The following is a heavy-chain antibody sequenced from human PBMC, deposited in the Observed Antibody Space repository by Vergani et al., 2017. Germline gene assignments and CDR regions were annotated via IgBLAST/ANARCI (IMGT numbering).Heavy chain of an antibody. D-gene: IGHD3-22*01. CDR2: IIPTFGTA. CDR1: GGSFKNYA. CDR3: ARKSIGDSSGYFDY. Sequence: QVQLVQSGAEVKKPGSSLILSCKASGGSFKNYAFSWVRQAPGQGLEWLGGIIPTFGTATYAQRFQGRVTITADESTSTAYMDLTSLRSEDTAVYYCARKSIGDSSGYFDYWGQGTLVTVSS. J-gene: IGHJ4*02. V-gene: IGHV1-69*01.